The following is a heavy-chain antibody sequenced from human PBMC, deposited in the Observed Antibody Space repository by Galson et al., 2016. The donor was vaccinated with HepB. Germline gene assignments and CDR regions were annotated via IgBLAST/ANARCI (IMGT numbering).Heavy chain of an antibody. CDR2: INPTDGTI. J-gene: IGHJ4*02. D-gene: IGHD1-26*01. CDR3: AREKYSGYDY. Sequence: SVKVSCKASGYPVSNSHLHWVRQAPGQGLEWMGLINPTDGTINYSQEFQGRVSMTRDTSTSTVYMELTSLRSEDTAVYYCAREKYSGYDYWGQGTLVTVSS. CDR1: GYPVSNSH. V-gene: IGHV1-46*01.